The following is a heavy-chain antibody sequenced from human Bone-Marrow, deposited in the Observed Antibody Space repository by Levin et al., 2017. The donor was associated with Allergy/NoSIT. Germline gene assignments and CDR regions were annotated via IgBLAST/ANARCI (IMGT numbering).Heavy chain of an antibody. V-gene: IGHV3-9*01. J-gene: IGHJ4*02. CDR1: GFTFDDFA. Sequence: GGSLRLSCAASGFTFDDFAMHWVRQAPEKGLEWVSGINWNSNTIDYADSVKGRFTISRDNAKNSLYLQMNSLRPEDTAFYYCAKVPSSFGGSYYSHHWGRGTLVTVSS. CDR2: INWNSNTI. D-gene: IGHD3-16*01. CDR3: AKVPSSFGGSYYSHH.